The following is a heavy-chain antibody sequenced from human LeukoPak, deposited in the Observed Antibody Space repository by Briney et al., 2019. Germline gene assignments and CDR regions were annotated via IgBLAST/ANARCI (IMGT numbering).Heavy chain of an antibody. D-gene: IGHD3-16*01. V-gene: IGHV3-30*03. CDR2: ISYDGSNK. CDR1: GFTFSSYG. J-gene: IGHJ4*02. Sequence: PGGSLRLSCAASGFTFSSYGMHWVRQAPGKGLEWVAVISYDGSNKYYADSVKGRFTISRDNSKNTLYLQMNSLRAEDTAMYYCATRPGGTSFDYWGQGILVTVSS. CDR3: ATRPGGTSFDY.